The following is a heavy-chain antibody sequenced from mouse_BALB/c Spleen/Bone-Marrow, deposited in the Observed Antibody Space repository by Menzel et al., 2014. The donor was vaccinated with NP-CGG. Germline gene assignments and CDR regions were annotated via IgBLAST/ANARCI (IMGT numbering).Heavy chain of an antibody. CDR1: GYLFTSYY. V-gene: IGHV1S135*01. CDR3: ARSYDGYPYAMNY. D-gene: IGHD2-3*01. J-gene: IGHJ4*01. Sequence: VQLKQSGPELMKPGASVKISCKASGYLFTSYYMHWVKQSHGESLEWIGYFDPFNGGTSYNQKFKGKATLTVDKSSSTAFMHLSSLTSEDSAVYFCARSYDGYPYAMNYRGQGTSVTVSS. CDR2: FDPFNGGT.